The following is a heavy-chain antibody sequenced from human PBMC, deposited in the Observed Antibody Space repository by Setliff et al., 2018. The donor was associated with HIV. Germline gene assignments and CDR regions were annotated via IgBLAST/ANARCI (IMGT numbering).Heavy chain of an antibody. J-gene: IGHJ4*02. D-gene: IGHD3-3*01. CDR1: GYSISSGYY. Sequence: SETLSLTCAVSGYSISSGYYWGWIRQPPGKGLEWIGSIYHSGSTYYNPSLKSRVTISVDTSKNQFSLKMRSVTAADTAIYFCARGVRTGLQFLEWHYITYCDSWGQGSLFTVSS. CDR2: IYHSGST. CDR3: ARGVRTGLQFLEWHYITYCDS. V-gene: IGHV4-38-2*01.